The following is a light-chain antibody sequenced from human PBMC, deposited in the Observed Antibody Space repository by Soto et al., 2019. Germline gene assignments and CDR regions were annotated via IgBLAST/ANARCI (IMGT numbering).Light chain of an antibody. CDR1: SGHSNYA. V-gene: IGLV4-69*01. CDR3: QTWGTGIVI. CDR2: LNRDGSH. Sequence: QPVLTQSPSASASLGASVKLTCTLSSGHSNYAIAWHQQQPEKGPRYLMKLNRDGSHSKGDGIPNRFSGSSSGAERYLTITSLQSEDEAGYYSQTWGTGIVIFGGGTKLTVL. J-gene: IGLJ2*01.